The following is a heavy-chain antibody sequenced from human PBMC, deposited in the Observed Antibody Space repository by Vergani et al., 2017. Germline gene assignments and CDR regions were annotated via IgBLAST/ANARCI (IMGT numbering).Heavy chain of an antibody. CDR2: ISWNGGSI. J-gene: IGHJ3*02. V-gene: IGHV3-9*01. D-gene: IGHD3-3*01. Sequence: VQLVESGGGLVQPGRSLRLSCAASGFTFDDYAMHWVRQAPGKGLEWVSGISWNGGSIGYADSVKGRFTISRDNAKNSLYLQMNSLRAEDTALYYCAKKERFLEWLPDDAFDIWGQGTMVTVSS. CDR3: AKKERFLEWLPDDAFDI. CDR1: GFTFDDYA.